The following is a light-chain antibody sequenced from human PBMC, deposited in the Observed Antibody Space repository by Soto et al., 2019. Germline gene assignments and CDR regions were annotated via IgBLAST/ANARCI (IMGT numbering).Light chain of an antibody. CDR3: QQRSNWPPT. J-gene: IGKJ4*01. V-gene: IGKV3-11*01. CDR1: QSVSSY. CDR2: DAS. Sequence: EIVLTQSPATLSLSPGERATLSCRASQSVSSYLAWYQQQPGQAPRLLIYDASNRATGIPARFSGSGSGTDFTLTIRRLEPEDFAVYYCQQRSNWPPTFGGGTKVEIK.